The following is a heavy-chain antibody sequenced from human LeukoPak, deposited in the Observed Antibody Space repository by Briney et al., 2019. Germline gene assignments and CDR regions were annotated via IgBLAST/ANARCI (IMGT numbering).Heavy chain of an antibody. CDR2: ISGSADST. J-gene: IGHJ4*02. CDR1: GFTFRIYA. V-gene: IGHV3-23*01. Sequence: GGSLRLSCAASGFTFRIYAMSWVRQAPGKGLEWVSGISGSADSTYYVDSVKGRFTISRDNSKSTLYLQMNSLRAEDTAVYYCAKEVKVVVPLGCFDYWGQGTLVTVSS. D-gene: IGHD2-2*01. CDR3: AKEVKVVVPLGCFDY.